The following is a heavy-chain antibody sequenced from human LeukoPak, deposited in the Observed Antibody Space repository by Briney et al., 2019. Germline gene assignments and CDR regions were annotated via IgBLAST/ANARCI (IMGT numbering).Heavy chain of an antibody. CDR1: GFTFSSYA. Sequence: GGSLRLSCAASGFTFSSYAMSWVRQAPGKGLEWVSAISGSGGSTYYADPVKGRFTISRDNSKNTLYVQMNSLRAADTAVYYCALGLRYCSSTSCYPYAFDIWGQGTMVTVSS. V-gene: IGHV3-23*01. CDR2: ISGSGGST. J-gene: IGHJ3*02. D-gene: IGHD2-2*01. CDR3: ALGLRYCSSTSCYPYAFDI.